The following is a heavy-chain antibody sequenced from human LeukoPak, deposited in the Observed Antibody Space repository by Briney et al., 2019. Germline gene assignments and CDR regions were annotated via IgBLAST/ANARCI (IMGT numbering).Heavy chain of an antibody. D-gene: IGHD6-19*01. CDR1: GYTFTSYG. CDR2: MNPNSGNT. J-gene: IGHJ4*02. Sequence: GPVKFSCKASGYTFTSYGISWVRQAPGQGLEWMGWMNPNSGNTYYAQRFQGRVTMTRDTSISTAYMEVSSLRSEDTAVYYCARGNIAVPGTPYYFEYWGQGTLVTVSS. V-gene: IGHV1-8*02. CDR3: ARGNIAVPGTPYYFEY.